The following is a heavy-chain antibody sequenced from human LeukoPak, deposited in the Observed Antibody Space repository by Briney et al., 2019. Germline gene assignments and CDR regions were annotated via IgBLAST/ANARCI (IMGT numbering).Heavy chain of an antibody. CDR3: ASRQGCRNTSCALDT. D-gene: IGHD2-2*01. J-gene: IGHJ3*02. Sequence: ESLKTSLRGPGYSFYSLWNDLVRQMPGKGLEWMGIIYPGDSDSRYSPSFQGLVTMSVDKSISTAYLQLSSLKASDTAMYYCASRQGCRNTSCALDTWGQGTLVTVSS. CDR2: IYPGDSDS. CDR1: GYSFYSLW. V-gene: IGHV5-51*01.